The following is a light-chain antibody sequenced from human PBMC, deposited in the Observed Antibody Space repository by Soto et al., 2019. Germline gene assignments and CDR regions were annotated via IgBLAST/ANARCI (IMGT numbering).Light chain of an antibody. CDR2: YDD. J-gene: IGLJ3*02. CDR3: AAWDDNLNGRV. CDR1: QSNIGNNA. Sequence: QSVLTQPPSVSDAPRQRVSISCSGSQSNIGNNAVSWYQQHPGKAPKLLIYYDDLLPSGVSDRFSGSKSGTSASLAISGLQSEDEADYYCAAWDDNLNGRVFGGGTKLTVL. V-gene: IGLV1-36*01.